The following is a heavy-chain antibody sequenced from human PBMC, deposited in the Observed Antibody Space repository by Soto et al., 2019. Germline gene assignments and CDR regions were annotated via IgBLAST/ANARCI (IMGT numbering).Heavy chain of an antibody. V-gene: IGHV4-31*03. CDR3: ARHPVSGGYYMDV. J-gene: IGHJ6*03. CDR2: IYYSGST. D-gene: IGHD3-16*01. Sequence: LSLTCTVSGGSISSGGYYWSWIRQHPGKGLEWIGYIYYSGSTYYNPSLKSRVTISVDTSKNQFSLKLSSVTAADTAVYYCARHPVSGGYYMDVWGKGTTVTVSS. CDR1: GGSISSGGYY.